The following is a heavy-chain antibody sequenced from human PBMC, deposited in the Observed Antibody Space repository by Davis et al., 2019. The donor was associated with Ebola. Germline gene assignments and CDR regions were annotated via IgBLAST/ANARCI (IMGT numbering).Heavy chain of an antibody. Sequence: GESLKISCAASGFTFSSYGMHWVRQAPGKGLEWVAVISYDGSNKYYADSVKGRFTISRDNSKNTLYLQMNSLKTEDTAVYYCTSRLPPSDMDVWGQGTTVTVSS. D-gene: IGHD5-12*01. V-gene: IGHV3-30*03. CDR2: ISYDGSNK. CDR3: TSRLPPSDMDV. J-gene: IGHJ6*02. CDR1: GFTFSSYG.